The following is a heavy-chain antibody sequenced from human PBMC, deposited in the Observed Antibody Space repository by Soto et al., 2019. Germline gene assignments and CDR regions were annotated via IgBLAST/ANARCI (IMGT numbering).Heavy chain of an antibody. V-gene: IGHV3-30*18. CDR2: ISFDGNNK. CDR1: GFIFNDYG. Sequence: QVKLVESVGGVVQPGRSLRLSCEASGFIFNDYGMHWVRQAPGKGLDWVAVISFDGNNKYYAQSVKGRFTISRDNSKNTLFLHMDSLRREDTAVYHCVKGDLDTAVVNSPDAFDFWGQGTMVTVSS. CDR3: VKGDLDTAVVNSPDAFDF. D-gene: IGHD5-18*01. J-gene: IGHJ3*01.